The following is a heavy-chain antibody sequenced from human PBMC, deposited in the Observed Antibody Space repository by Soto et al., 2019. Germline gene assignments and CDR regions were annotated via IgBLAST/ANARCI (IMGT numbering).Heavy chain of an antibody. CDR1: GFTFSSYA. CDR3: ATMGDLDDYTLYYYYYYYMDV. J-gene: IGHJ6*03. Sequence: EVQLLESGGGLVQPGGSLRLSCAASGFTFSSYAMSWVRQAPGKGLEWVSAISGSGGSTYYADSVKGRFTISRDNSKNTLYLQMNSLRAEDTAVYYCATMGDLDDYTLYYYYYYYMDVWGKGTTVTVSS. CDR2: ISGSGGST. V-gene: IGHV3-23*01. D-gene: IGHD4-4*01.